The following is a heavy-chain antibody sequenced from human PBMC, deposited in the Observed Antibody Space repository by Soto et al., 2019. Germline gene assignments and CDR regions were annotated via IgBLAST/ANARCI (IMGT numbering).Heavy chain of an antibody. V-gene: IGHV3-30*19. D-gene: IGHD3-10*01. Sequence: QVQVVESGGGVVQPGKSLRLSCATSGFTFRNYGMHWVRQAPGKGLEWVAVISDDGNNKYYADSVKGRFSISRDNSKNTLYLQVNGLRVEDSAVYYCARSPYFYDSASYVYFYVVDVWGPGTTVTVSS. CDR1: GFTFRNYG. CDR3: ARSPYFYDSASYVYFYVVDV. J-gene: IGHJ6*02. CDR2: ISDDGNNK.